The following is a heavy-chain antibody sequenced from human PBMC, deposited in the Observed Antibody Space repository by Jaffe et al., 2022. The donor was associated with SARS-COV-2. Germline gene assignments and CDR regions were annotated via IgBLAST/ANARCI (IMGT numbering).Heavy chain of an antibody. CDR2: VSNSGVNT. Sequence: EVQLLESGGGLVQPGGSLRLSCAASEFTFSNYAMSWVRQAPGKGLEWVSAVSNSGVNTYYAASVKGRFSIYRDNSKNTLYLQMNSLGAEDTAVYYCAKSHYFDFWSSLDYWGQGALVTVSS. J-gene: IGHJ4*02. V-gene: IGHV3-23*01. D-gene: IGHD3-3*01. CDR1: EFTFSNYA. CDR3: AKSHYFDFWSSLDY.